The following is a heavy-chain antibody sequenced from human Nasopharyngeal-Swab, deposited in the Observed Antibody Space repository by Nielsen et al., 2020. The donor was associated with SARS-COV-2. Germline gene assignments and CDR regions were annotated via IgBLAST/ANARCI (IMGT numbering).Heavy chain of an antibody. CDR1: GFTFSSYA. J-gene: IGHJ5*02. Sequence: LSLTCAASGFTFSSYAMSWVRQAPGKGLEWVSAISGSGGSTYYADSVKGRFTISRDNSKNTLYLQMNSLRAEDTAVYYCAKSPQSSGYYYGWFDPWGQGTLVTVSS. V-gene: IGHV3-23*01. D-gene: IGHD3-22*01. CDR3: AKSPQSSGYYYGWFDP. CDR2: ISGSGGST.